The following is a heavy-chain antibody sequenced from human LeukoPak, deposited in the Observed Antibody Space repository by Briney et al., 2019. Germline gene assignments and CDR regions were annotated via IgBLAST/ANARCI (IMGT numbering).Heavy chain of an antibody. V-gene: IGHV1-2*02. CDR3: ASFTYGSGSYTNWFDP. Sequence: GESLKISCKASGYTFTGYYMHWVRQAPGQGLEWMGWINPNSGGTNYAQKFQGRVTMTRDTSISTAYMELSRLRSDDTAVYYCASFTYGSGSYTNWFDPWGQGTLVTVSS. J-gene: IGHJ5*02. CDR2: INPNSGGT. CDR1: GYTFTGYY. D-gene: IGHD3-10*01.